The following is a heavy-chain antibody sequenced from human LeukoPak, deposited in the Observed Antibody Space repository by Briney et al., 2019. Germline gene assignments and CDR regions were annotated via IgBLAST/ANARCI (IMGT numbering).Heavy chain of an antibody. V-gene: IGHV1-2*02. J-gene: IGHJ4*02. Sequence: GASVKVSCKASGYTVTGYYMHWGRQAPGQGLEGMGWINPNSGGTNYAQKFQGRVTMTRDTSISTAYMELSRLRSDDTAVYYCARNLYCSSTSCYGFDYWGQGTLVTVSS. CDR2: INPNSGGT. CDR1: GYTVTGYY. D-gene: IGHD2-2*01. CDR3: ARNLYCSSTSCYGFDY.